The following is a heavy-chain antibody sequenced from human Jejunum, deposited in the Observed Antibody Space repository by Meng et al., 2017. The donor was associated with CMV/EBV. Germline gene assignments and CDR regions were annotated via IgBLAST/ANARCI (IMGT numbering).Heavy chain of an antibody. CDR3: ARENDYSNYFDQ. J-gene: IGHJ4*02. V-gene: IGHV3-30-3*01. Sequence: AASGFTFTNSPIHWVRQAPGKGLEWVALISYDGGNEYYADSVKGRFTISRDSSKSTLYLQMNSLRGEDSAIYYCARENDYSNYFDQWGRGTLVTVSS. CDR2: ISYDGGNE. CDR1: GFTFTNSP. D-gene: IGHD4-11*01.